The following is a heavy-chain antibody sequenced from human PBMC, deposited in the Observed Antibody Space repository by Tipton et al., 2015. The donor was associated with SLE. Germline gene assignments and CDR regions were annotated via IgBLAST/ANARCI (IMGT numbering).Heavy chain of an antibody. CDR1: GGSFRGYY. CDR3: ARAQRLVRWFDP. V-gene: IGHV4-34*01. J-gene: IGHJ5*02. Sequence: TLSLTCAVYGGSFRGYYWSWIRQSPGKGLEWIGEINHSGSTNYNPSLKSRVTISVDTSKKQFSLKVSSVTAADTAVYYCARAQRLVRWFDPWGQGTLVTVSS. D-gene: IGHD6-13*01. CDR2: INHSGST.